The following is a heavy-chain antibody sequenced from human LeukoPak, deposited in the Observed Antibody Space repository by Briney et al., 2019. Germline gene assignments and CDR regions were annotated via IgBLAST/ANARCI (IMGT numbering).Heavy chain of an antibody. D-gene: IGHD1-26*01. CDR1: GGTLSSYA. Sequence: GASVKVSCKASGGTLSSYAISWVRQAPGQGLEWMGGIIPIFGTANYAQKFQGRVTITTDESTSTAYKELSSLRSEDTAVYYCARRAVGALNPPYYCYHMDVWGKGTTVTVSS. CDR3: ARRAVGALNPPYYCYHMDV. V-gene: IGHV1-69*05. J-gene: IGHJ6*03. CDR2: IIPIFGTA.